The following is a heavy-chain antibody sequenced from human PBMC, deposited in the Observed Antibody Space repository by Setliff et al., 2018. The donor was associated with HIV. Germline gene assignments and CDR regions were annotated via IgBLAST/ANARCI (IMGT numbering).Heavy chain of an antibody. CDR3: ARHVLDYNFWSGYSTQNCFDY. V-gene: IGHV4-59*08. J-gene: IGHJ4*02. CDR2: IFYSGST. D-gene: IGHD3-3*01. Sequence: SETLSLTCTVSGGSITSYYWSWIRQPPGKGLEWIGYIFYSGSTYYSPSLKSRLTISVDTSKNQFSLNLSSVAAADTAVYYCARHVLDYNFWSGYSTQNCFDYWGQGTLVTVSS. CDR1: GGSITSYY.